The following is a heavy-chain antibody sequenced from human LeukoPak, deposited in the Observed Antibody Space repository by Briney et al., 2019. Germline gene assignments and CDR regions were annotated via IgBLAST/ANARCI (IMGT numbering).Heavy chain of an antibody. J-gene: IGHJ4*02. Sequence: PGGSLRLSCTSSGFTVSSTYISWVRQAPGKGLEWVSVIYSGGSTDYADSVKDRFTISRDASKNTLYLQMNSLRAEDTAVYYCARDSRRILPSDWGQGTLVTVSS. D-gene: IGHD2-15*01. CDR3: ARDSRRILPSD. CDR2: IYSGGST. V-gene: IGHV3-53*01. CDR1: GFTVSSTY.